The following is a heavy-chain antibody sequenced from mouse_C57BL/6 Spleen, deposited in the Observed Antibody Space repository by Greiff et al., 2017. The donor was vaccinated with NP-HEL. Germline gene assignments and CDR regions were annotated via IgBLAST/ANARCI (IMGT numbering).Heavy chain of an antibody. J-gene: IGHJ2*01. CDR2: IDPETGGT. Sequence: QVHVKQSGAELVRPGASVTLSCKASGYTFTDYEMHWVKQTPVHGLEWIGAIDPETGGTAYNQKFKGKAILTADKSSSTAYMELRSLTSEDSAVYYCTSPVLWGQGTTLTVSS. V-gene: IGHV1-15*01. CDR3: TSPVL. CDR1: GYTFTDYE.